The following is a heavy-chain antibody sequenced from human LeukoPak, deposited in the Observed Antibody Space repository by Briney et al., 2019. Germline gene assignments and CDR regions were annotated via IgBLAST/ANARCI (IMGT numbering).Heavy chain of an antibody. CDR2: MNPNSGNT. Sequence: GASVKVSCKASGYTFTSYDINWVRQATGQGLEWMGWMNPNSGNTGYAQKFQGRVTITRNTSISTAYMELSSLRSEDTAVYYCARGPFSYYYDSSGYYAYFDYWGQGTLVTVSS. D-gene: IGHD3-22*01. J-gene: IGHJ4*02. CDR1: GYTFTSYD. V-gene: IGHV1-8*01. CDR3: ARGPFSYYYDSSGYYAYFDY.